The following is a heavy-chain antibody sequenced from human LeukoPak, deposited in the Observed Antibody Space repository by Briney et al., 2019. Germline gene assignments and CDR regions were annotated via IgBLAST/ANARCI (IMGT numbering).Heavy chain of an antibody. CDR1: GFTFSSYE. J-gene: IGHJ4*02. V-gene: IGHV3-48*03. CDR2: ISSSGSTI. D-gene: IGHD3-16*01. CDR3: ASAGGMITLVDY. Sequence: GGSLRLSCAASGFTFSSYEMNWVRQAPGKGLEWVSHISSSGSTIYYADSVKGRFTISRDNAKNSLYLQMNSLRGEDTAVYYCASAGGMITLVDYWGQGTLVTVSS.